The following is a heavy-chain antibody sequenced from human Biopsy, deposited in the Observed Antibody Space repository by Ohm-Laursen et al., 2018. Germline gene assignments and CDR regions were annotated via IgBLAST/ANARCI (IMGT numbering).Heavy chain of an antibody. D-gene: IGHD4-11*01. Sequence: SLRLSCTASGFTFSNYAMSWVRQAPGKGLEWVAVISYDGSGEYYADSLQGRFIISRDNPKNTVDLQMNSLRAEGTAVYFCARDGKRWDYSTYFSWHFDLWGRGTLVTVSS. J-gene: IGHJ2*01. V-gene: IGHV3-30*03. CDR3: ARDGKRWDYSTYFSWHFDL. CDR2: ISYDGSGE. CDR1: GFTFSNYA.